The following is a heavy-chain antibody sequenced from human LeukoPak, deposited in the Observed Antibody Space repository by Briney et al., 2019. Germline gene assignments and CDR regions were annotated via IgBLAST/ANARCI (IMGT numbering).Heavy chain of an antibody. J-gene: IGHJ4*02. CDR3: ARGPDYYYDSSGHYYFDY. V-gene: IGHV3-21*01. D-gene: IGHD3-22*01. CDR2: ISSSSSYI. CDR1: GFTFSSYS. Sequence: GGSLRLSCAASGFTFSSYSMNWVRQAPGKGLEWVSSISSSSSYIYYADSVKGRFTISRDNAENSLYLQMNSLRAEDTAVYYCARGPDYYYDSSGHYYFDYWGQGTLVTVSS.